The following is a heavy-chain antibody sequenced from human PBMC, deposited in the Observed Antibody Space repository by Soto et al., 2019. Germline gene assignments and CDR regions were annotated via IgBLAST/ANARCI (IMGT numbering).Heavy chain of an antibody. CDR3: ARDPSEGRVGNWFES. D-gene: IGHD1-26*01. CDR2: ISSSTSYI. CDR1: GFAFSRYG. J-gene: IGHJ5*01. Sequence: GGSLRLSCAASGFAFSRYGMNWIRQAPGKGLEWVSSISSSTSYIYYADSVKGRFSISRDNAKKILYLEMYALRTDDTAVYYCARDPSEGRVGNWFESWGQGTLVTVSS. V-gene: IGHV3-21*01.